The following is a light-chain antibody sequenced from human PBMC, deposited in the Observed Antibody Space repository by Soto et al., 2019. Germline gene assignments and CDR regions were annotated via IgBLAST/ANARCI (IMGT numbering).Light chain of an antibody. CDR2: AAS. V-gene: IGKV1-9*01. CDR1: RGISSY. J-gene: IGKJ2*01. CDR3: QQLDSYPYT. Sequence: DIQLTQSPSFLSASVGDRVTITCRASRGISSYLAWFQQIPGKPPKLVIYAASTLQPGVPSRFSGGGSGTEFTLTISSLQPEDFATYYCQQLDSYPYTFGQGTTLEIK.